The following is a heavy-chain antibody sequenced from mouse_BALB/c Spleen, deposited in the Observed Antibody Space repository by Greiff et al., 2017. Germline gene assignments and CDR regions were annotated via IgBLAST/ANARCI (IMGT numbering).Heavy chain of an antibody. Sequence: EVQLQQSGAELVRSGASVKLSCTASGFNIKDYYMHWVKQRPEQGLEWIGWIDPENGDTEYAPKFQGKATMTADTSSNTAYLQLSSLTSEDTAVYYCVAYRFDYWGQGTTLTVSS. J-gene: IGHJ2*01. CDR3: VAYRFDY. D-gene: IGHD2-14*01. CDR2: IDPENGDT. V-gene: IGHV14-4*02. CDR1: GFNIKDYY.